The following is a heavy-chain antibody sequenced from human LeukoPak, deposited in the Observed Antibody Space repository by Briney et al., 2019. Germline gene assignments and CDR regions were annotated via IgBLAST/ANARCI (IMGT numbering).Heavy chain of an antibody. J-gene: IGHJ4*02. CDR3: ARVDTAMVPDY. V-gene: IGHV4-59*01. CDR2: IYYSGST. Sequence: SETLSLTCTVSGGSISSYYWSWIRQPPGKGLEWIGYIYYSGSTNYNPSLKSRVTISVDTSKNQFSLKLSSVTAADTAVYYSARVDTAMVPDYWGQGTLVTVSS. CDR1: GGSISSYY. D-gene: IGHD5-18*01.